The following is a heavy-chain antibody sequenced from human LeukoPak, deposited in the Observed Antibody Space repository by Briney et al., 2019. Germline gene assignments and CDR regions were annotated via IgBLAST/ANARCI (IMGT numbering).Heavy chain of an antibody. Sequence: PGGSLRLSCAASGFTFCSYGMHWVRQAPGKGLEWVAFIRYDGSNKYYADSVKGRFTISRDNSKNTLYLQMNSLRAEDTAVYYCAKDGYVTGTIDPKGDWGQGTLVTVSS. D-gene: IGHD1-7*01. V-gene: IGHV3-30*02. CDR2: IRYDGSNK. CDR3: AKDGYVTGTIDPKGD. CDR1: GFTFCSYG. J-gene: IGHJ4*02.